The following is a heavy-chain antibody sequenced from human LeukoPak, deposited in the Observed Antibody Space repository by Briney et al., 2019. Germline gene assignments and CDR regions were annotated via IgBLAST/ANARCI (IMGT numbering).Heavy chain of an antibody. D-gene: IGHD3-3*01. J-gene: IGHJ5*02. Sequence: GGSLRLSCAASGFTFSDYYMSWTRQAPGKGLEWVSYISSSGSTIYYADSVKGRFTISRDNAKNSLYLQMNSLRAEDTAVYYCARAIFFKEGTYYDFWSGQLNWFDPWGQGTLVTVSS. CDR2: ISSSGSTI. CDR3: ARAIFFKEGTYYDFWSGQLNWFDP. V-gene: IGHV3-11*01. CDR1: GFTFSDYY.